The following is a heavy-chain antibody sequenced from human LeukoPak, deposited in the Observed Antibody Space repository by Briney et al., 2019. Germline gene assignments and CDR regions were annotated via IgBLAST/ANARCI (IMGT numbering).Heavy chain of an antibody. CDR1: GYTFTSYG. D-gene: IGHD3-22*01. V-gene: IGHV1-18*01. Sequence: GASVKVSCKASGYTFTSYGISWVRQAPGQGLEWMGWISAYNGNTNYAQKLQGRVTVTTDTSTSTAYMELRSLRSDDTAVYYCAREWTHYYDSSGYLDYWGQGTLVTVSS. J-gene: IGHJ4*02. CDR2: ISAYNGNT. CDR3: AREWTHYYDSSGYLDY.